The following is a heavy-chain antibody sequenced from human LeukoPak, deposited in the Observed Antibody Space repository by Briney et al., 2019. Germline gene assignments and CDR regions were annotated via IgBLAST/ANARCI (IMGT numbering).Heavy chain of an antibody. D-gene: IGHD2-2*01. Sequence: ASVKVSCKASGYTFTSHYMHWVRQAPGQGLEWMGIINPYGGSTTYAQTFQGRVTMTRDTSTSTAYMELSSLRSEDTAVYYCARRYCSSTSCYRPRAFDIWGQGTMVTVSS. CDR2: INPYGGST. V-gene: IGHV1-46*01. J-gene: IGHJ3*02. CDR1: GYTFTSHY. CDR3: ARRYCSSTSCYRPRAFDI.